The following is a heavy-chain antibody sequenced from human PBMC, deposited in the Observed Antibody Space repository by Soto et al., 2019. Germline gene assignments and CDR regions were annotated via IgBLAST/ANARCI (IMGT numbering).Heavy chain of an antibody. CDR3: ARIFYSLQWGYYYYGMDV. CDR1: GGSISSGDYY. J-gene: IGHJ6*02. D-gene: IGHD6-19*01. Sequence: QVQLQESGPGLVKPSQTLSLTCTVSGGSISSGDYYWSWIRQPPGKGLEWIGHKSYSGSTYYNASLKSRVTTSIDTSKNQFSLKLSSVTAADTAVYYCARIFYSLQWGYYYYGMDVLGQGTTVTVSS. V-gene: IGHV4-30-4*01. CDR2: KSYSGST.